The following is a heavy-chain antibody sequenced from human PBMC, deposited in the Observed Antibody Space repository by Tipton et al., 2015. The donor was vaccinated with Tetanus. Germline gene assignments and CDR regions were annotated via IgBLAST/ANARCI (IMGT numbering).Heavy chain of an antibody. J-gene: IGHJ5*02. D-gene: IGHD2-8*02. CDR1: GAPFSDYY. CDR2: MYYSGTT. CDR3: ARATSSGPAYNWFDP. V-gene: IGHV4-34*01. Sequence: TLSLTCAVYGAPFSDYYWSWIRQAPGKGLQWIGYMYYSGTTHYNPSLKSRVTISIDRSKNQLSLKLTSVTAADTAVYYCARATSSGPAYNWFDPWGQGTLVTVSS.